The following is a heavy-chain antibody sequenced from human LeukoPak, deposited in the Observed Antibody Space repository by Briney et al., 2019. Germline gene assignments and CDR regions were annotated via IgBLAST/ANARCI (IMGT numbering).Heavy chain of an antibody. CDR3: ARYSYSASGVYYYYYKDV. J-gene: IGHJ6*03. CDR2: INHSGST. Sequence: SETLSLTCPVYGGSFSGYYWSWIRQPPGKGLEWIGEINHSGSTNYNPSLKSRVTISLDTSKNQFPLKLSSVTAADTAVYYCARYSYSASGVYYYYYKDVWGKGTTVSVSS. V-gene: IGHV4-34*01. CDR1: GGSFSGYY. D-gene: IGHD3-10*01.